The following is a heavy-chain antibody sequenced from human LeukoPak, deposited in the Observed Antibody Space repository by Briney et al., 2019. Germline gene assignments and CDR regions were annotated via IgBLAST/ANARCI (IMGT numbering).Heavy chain of an antibody. CDR2: IHHDGRI. V-gene: IGHV4-4*02. CDR3: ARSHDHLWGNYPDY. J-gene: IGHJ4*02. Sequence: PSGTLSLTCDVSGGSIDSTNWWNWVRQPPGKGLEWIGEIHHDGRINYNPSLKSRVTLSVDKSKNQFSLRLNSVTAADTAMYYCARSHDHLWGNYPDYWGQGTLVTVSS. CDR1: GGSIDSTNW. D-gene: IGHD3-16*02.